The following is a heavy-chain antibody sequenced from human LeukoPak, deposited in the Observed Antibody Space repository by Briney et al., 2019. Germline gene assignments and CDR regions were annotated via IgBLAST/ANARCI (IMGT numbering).Heavy chain of an antibody. CDR2: ISGRGVST. V-gene: IGHV3-23*01. CDR1: GFTFSNYA. D-gene: IGHD2-15*01. CDR3: VRGYSFGPYGMDV. Sequence: GGSLRLSCAASGFTFSNYAMSWVRQAPGKGLEWVSAISGRGVSTYYSDSVKGRFTISRENSKNTLYLQMSSLRAEDTAVYFCVRGYSFGPYGMDVWGQGTTVTVSS. J-gene: IGHJ6*02.